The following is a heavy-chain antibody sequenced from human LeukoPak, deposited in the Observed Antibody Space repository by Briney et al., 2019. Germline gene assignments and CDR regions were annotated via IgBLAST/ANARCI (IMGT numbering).Heavy chain of an antibody. D-gene: IGHD7-27*01. V-gene: IGHV4-30-2*01. Sequence: SQTLSLTCAVSGGSISSGSYSWSWIRQPPGKGLEWIGYIYPRGSTYYNPSLKSRVILSLDKSANQFPPNLSSVTAADTAVYYCARFSPRAMGNYLDFWGQGTLVTVSS. CDR3: ARFSPRAMGNYLDF. J-gene: IGHJ4*02. CDR2: IYPRGST. CDR1: GGSISSGSYS.